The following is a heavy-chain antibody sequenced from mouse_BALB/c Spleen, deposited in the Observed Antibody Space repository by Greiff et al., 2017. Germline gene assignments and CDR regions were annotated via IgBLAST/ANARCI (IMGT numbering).Heavy chain of an antibody. Sequence: VQLKESGGGLVQPGGSLRLSCATSGFTFTDYYMSWVRQPPGKALEWLGFIRNKANGYTTEYSASVKGRFTISRDNSQSILYLQMNTLRAEDSATYYCARDRGGYYDFDYWGQGTTLTVSS. CDR3: ARDRGGYYDFDY. V-gene: IGHV7-3*02. CDR1: GFTFTDYY. J-gene: IGHJ2*01. CDR2: IRNKANGYTT. D-gene: IGHD2-3*01.